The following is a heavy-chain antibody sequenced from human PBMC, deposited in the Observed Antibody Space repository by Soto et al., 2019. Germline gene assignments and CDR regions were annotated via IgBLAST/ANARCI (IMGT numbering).Heavy chain of an antibody. D-gene: IGHD1-20*01. CDR3: ARGEDNWNPFPFDY. CDR2: ISSSGSNK. J-gene: IGHJ4*02. CDR1: GFTFSDYY. Sequence: QEQLVESGGGLVKPGGSLRLSCAASGFTFSDYYMSWIRQAPGKGLEWVSYISSSGSNKYYADSVKGRFTISRDNAKNSLYLQMNSLRVEDTAVYYCARGEDNWNPFPFDYWGQGSLVTVSS. V-gene: IGHV3-11*01.